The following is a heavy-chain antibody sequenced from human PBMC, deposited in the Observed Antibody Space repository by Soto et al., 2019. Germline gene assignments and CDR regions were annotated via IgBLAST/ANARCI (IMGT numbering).Heavy chain of an antibody. J-gene: IGHJ5*02. CDR3: ARGADRSGYYPRWFDP. Sequence: SETLSLTCTVSGGSVSSYNWSWIRQPPGKGLEWIGYIYYSGSTNYNPSLKSRVTISVDTSKNQFSLKLSSVTAADTAVYYCARGADRSGYYPRWFDPWGQGTLVT. D-gene: IGHD3-22*01. CDR1: GGSVSSYN. V-gene: IGHV4-59*02. CDR2: IYYSGST.